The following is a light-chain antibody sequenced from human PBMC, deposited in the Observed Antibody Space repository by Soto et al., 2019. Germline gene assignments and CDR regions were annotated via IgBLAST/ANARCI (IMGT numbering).Light chain of an antibody. CDR3: QQYNNWPL. V-gene: IGKV3-15*01. Sequence: EIVLTQTPGTLSLSPGERATLSCRASQSVTSSHLAWYQQKPGQAPRLLIYGASTRATGIPARFSGSGSGTEFTLTISSLQSEDFAVYYCQQYNNWPLFGQGTKVEIK. J-gene: IGKJ1*01. CDR2: GAS. CDR1: QSVTSSH.